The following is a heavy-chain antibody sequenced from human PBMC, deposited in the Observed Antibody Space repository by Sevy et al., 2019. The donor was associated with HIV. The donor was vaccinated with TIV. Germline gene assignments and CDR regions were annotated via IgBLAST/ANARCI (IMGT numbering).Heavy chain of an antibody. CDR1: GFTFSSYS. CDR2: ISSSSSYI. V-gene: IGHV3-21*01. CDR3: ATGKVNYYDSSFARV. Sequence: GGSLRLSCAASGFTFSSYSMNWVRQAPGKGLEWVSSISSSSSYIYYAVSVKGRFTMSRDNAKDSLYLQRNSLRADDTAVYYCATGKVNYYDSSFARVWGQGTLVTVSS. J-gene: IGHJ4*02. D-gene: IGHD3-22*01.